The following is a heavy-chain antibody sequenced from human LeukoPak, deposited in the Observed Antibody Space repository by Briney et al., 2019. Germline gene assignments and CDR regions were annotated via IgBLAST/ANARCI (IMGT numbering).Heavy chain of an antibody. J-gene: IGHJ4*02. Sequence: SVKVSCKASGGTFSSYAISWVRQAPGQGLEWMGRIIPILGIANYAQKFQGRVTITADKSTSTAYMELSSLRSEDTAVYYCATADSSSWHLDYWGKGTLVTVSS. CDR2: IIPILGIA. CDR1: GGTFSSYA. V-gene: IGHV1-69*04. D-gene: IGHD6-13*01. CDR3: ATADSSSWHLDY.